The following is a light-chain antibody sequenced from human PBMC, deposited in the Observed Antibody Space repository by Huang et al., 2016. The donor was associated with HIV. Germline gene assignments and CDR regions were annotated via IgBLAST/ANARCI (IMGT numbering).Light chain of an antibody. Sequence: AVQLTQSPSSLSASVGDTVIISCRASQDIGTSLAWYQQRTGRAPKLLISAASTLQTGVPARFSGDSAGTYFTLFITNLQPEDFATYYCQQLHTYPITFGQGTRLDMK. V-gene: IGKV1-13*02. CDR1: QDIGTS. CDR3: QQLHTYPIT. J-gene: IGKJ5*01. CDR2: AAS.